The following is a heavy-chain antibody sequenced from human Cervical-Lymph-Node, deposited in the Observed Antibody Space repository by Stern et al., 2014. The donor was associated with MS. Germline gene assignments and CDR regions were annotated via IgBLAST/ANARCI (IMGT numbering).Heavy chain of an antibody. D-gene: IGHD1-26*01. CDR3: AKGRGSYWFFDL. CDR2: ITPIFGAP. Sequence: VQLEEPGGEVKKPGSSVKVSCMASGGSFNNHAVSWVRQAPGQGLAWMEGITPIFGAPGYAQKFQGRVTITADESTSTVYMEFSSLRSEDTAMYYCAKGRGSYWFFDLWGRGTLVIVSS. CDR1: GGSFNNHA. V-gene: IGHV1-69*01. J-gene: IGHJ2*01.